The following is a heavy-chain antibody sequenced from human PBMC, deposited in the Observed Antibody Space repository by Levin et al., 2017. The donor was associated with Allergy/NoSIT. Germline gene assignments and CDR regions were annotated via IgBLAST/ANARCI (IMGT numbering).Heavy chain of an antibody. Sequence: ASVKVSCKASGGTFSSYAISWVRQAPGQGLEWMGGIIPIFGTANYAQKFQGRVTITADESTSTAYMELSSLRSEDTAVYYCARAELQYYYYYGMDVWGQGTTVTVSS. J-gene: IGHJ6*02. CDR2: IIPIFGTA. D-gene: IGHD1-7*01. V-gene: IGHV1-69*13. CDR3: ARAELQYYYYYGMDV. CDR1: GGTFSSYA.